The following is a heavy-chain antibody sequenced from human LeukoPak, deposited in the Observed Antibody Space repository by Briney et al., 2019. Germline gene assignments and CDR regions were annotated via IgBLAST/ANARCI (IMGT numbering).Heavy chain of an antibody. Sequence: GGSLRLSCTGSGFTFSNYAMSWVRQAPGKGLEWVSGISGSGGSTYYADSVKGRFTISRDNSKNTLYLQMNSLRAEDTAEYYCAKRAVVGAFDIWGQGTKVTVSS. V-gene: IGHV3-23*01. CDR3: AKRAVVGAFDI. CDR2: ISGSGGST. CDR1: GFTFSNYA. J-gene: IGHJ3*02. D-gene: IGHD2-2*01.